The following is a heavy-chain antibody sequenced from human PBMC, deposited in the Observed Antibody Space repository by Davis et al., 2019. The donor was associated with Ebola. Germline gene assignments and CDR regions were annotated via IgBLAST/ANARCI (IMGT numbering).Heavy chain of an antibody. V-gene: IGHV3-23*01. J-gene: IGHJ5*02. CDR3: AKAPGGITIFGVAKSWFDP. D-gene: IGHD3-3*01. Sequence: GESLKISCAAAGFAFSNYAMSWVRQAPGKGLEWVSGITASGVSTFYADSVKGRFTISRANSKNTLYLQMNSLRAEDTAVYYCAKAPGGITIFGVAKSWFDPWGQGTLVTVSS. CDR2: ITASGVST. CDR1: GFAFSNYA.